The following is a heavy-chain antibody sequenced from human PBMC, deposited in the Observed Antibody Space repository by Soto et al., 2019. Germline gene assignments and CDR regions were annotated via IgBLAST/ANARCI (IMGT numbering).Heavy chain of an antibody. CDR3: AREKGHPGHNYAMDV. V-gene: IGHV3-11*01. CDR1: GFSFSGYY. Sequence: GGSLRLSCAASGFSFSGYYMSWIRQAPGKGLEWVSYISFNGGVTRYSDSVEGRFTVSRDNAKKSLYLQMNSLRVEDTAVYYCAREKGHPGHNYAMDVWGQGTTVPVSS. CDR2: ISFNGGVT. J-gene: IGHJ6*02.